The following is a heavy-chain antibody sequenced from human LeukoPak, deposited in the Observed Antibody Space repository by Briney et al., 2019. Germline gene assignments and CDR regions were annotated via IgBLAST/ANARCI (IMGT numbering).Heavy chain of an antibody. CDR3: ARDGWGGGTAPAYYYYYMDV. CDR1: GGSISSSSYY. Sequence: SETLSLTCTVSGGSISSSSYYWGWIRQPPGKGLEWIGSIYYSGSTNYNPSLKSRVTISVDTSKNQFSLKLSSVTAADTAVYYCARDGWGGGTAPAYYYYYMDVWGKGTTVTVSS. V-gene: IGHV4-39*07. D-gene: IGHD6-25*01. J-gene: IGHJ6*03. CDR2: IYYSGST.